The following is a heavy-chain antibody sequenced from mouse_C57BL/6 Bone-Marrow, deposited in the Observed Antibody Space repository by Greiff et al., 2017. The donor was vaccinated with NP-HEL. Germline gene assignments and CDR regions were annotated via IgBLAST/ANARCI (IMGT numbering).Heavy chain of an antibody. V-gene: IGHV7-1*01. D-gene: IGHD4-1*01. J-gene: IGHJ2*01. Sequence: EVNVVESGGGLVQSGRSLRLSCATSGFTFSDFYMEWVRQAPGKGLEWIAASRNKANDYTTEYSASVKGRFIVSRDTSQSILYLQMNALRAEDTAIYYCARVSNWAYYFDYWGQGTTLTVSS. CDR3: ARVSNWAYYFDY. CDR2: SRNKANDYTT. CDR1: GFTFSDFY.